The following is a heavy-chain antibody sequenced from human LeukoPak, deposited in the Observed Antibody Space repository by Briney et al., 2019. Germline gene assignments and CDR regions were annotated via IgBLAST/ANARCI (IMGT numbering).Heavy chain of an antibody. J-gene: IGHJ6*02. CDR2: INSDGSST. V-gene: IGHV3-74*01. Sequence: PGGSLRLSCAASGFTFSSYWMHWVRQAPGKGLVWVSRINSDGSSTSYADSVKGRFTISRDNAKNTLYLQMNSLRAEDTAVYYCARELAATIGYYYYGMDVWGQGTTVTVSS. CDR1: GFTFSSYW. CDR3: ARELAATIGYYYYGMDV. D-gene: IGHD5-12*01.